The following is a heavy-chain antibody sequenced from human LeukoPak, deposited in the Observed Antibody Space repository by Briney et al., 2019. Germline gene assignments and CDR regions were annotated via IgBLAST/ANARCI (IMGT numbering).Heavy chain of an antibody. Sequence: AGGSLRLSCAASGFTFDDYAMHWVRQAPGKGLEGVSGISWNSGSIGYADSVKGRFTISRDNAKNSLYLQMNSLRAEDMALYYCAKGVRGVPHYALDVWGQGTMVTVSS. V-gene: IGHV3-9*03. CDR1: GFTFDDYA. CDR3: AKGVRGVPHYALDV. D-gene: IGHD3-10*01. CDR2: ISWNSGSI. J-gene: IGHJ3*01.